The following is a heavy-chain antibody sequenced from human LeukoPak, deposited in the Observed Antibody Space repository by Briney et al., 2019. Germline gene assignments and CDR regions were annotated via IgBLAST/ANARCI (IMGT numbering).Heavy chain of an antibody. Sequence: GGSLRLSCAASGFTFDDYAMHWVRQAPGKGLEWVSGISWNSGSIGYADSVKGRFTISRDNAKNSLYLQMNSLRAEDTALYYCAKDRLAAGQYYFDYWGQGTLVTVSS. CDR2: ISWNSGSI. V-gene: IGHV3-9*01. J-gene: IGHJ4*02. D-gene: IGHD6-25*01. CDR3: AKDRLAAGQYYFDY. CDR1: GFTFDDYA.